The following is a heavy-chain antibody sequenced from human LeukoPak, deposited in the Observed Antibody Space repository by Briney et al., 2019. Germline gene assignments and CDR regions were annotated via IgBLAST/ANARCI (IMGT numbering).Heavy chain of an antibody. Sequence: SETLSLTCTVSGGSISSYYWSWIRQPPGKGLEWIGYTYYSGSTNYNPSLKSRVTISVDTSKNQFSLKLSSVTAADTAVYYCARLGGSYYYGMDVWGQGTTVTVSS. CDR2: TYYSGST. V-gene: IGHV4-59*01. CDR1: GGSISSYY. CDR3: ARLGGSYYYGMDV. J-gene: IGHJ6*02. D-gene: IGHD2-15*01.